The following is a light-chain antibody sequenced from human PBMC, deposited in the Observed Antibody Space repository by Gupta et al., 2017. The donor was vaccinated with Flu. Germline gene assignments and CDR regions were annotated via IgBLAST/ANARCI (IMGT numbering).Light chain of an antibody. V-gene: IGKV3D-15*01. CDR2: GAS. Sequence: GTLSVSPGERATLSCRASQSVGTNLAWYQQKSGQAPRLVIYGASTRATGIPARFSGSGSGTEFTLTISSRQSEDFAVYYCQQDNNWPLYSFGQGTKLEIK. CDR3: QQDNNWPLYS. J-gene: IGKJ2*01. CDR1: QSVGTN.